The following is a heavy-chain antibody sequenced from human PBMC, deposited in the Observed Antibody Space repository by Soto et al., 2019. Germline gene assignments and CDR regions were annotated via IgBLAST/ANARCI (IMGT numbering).Heavy chain of an antibody. Sequence: SETLSLTCTVSGGSISSYYWSWIRQPPGKGLEWIGYIYYSGSTNYNPSLKSRVTISVDTSKNQFSLKLSSVTAADTAVYYCARVRKYYYYYYGMDVWGQGTTVTVSS. CDR1: GGSISSYY. CDR2: IYYSGST. J-gene: IGHJ6*02. CDR3: ARVRKYYYYYYGMDV. V-gene: IGHV4-59*01.